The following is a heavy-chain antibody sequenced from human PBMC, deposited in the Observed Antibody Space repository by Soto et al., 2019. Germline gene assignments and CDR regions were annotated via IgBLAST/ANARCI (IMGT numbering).Heavy chain of an antibody. Sequence: PSGTLSLSCTACGGSISSYYWSWIRQPQGKGLEWIGYIYYSGSTNYNPSLKSRVTISVDTSKNQFSLKLSSVTAADTAVYYCARHPEYSSSSGYYYYYMDVWGKGTTVTVSS. CDR1: GGSISSYY. J-gene: IGHJ6*03. V-gene: IGHV4-59*08. D-gene: IGHD6-6*01. CDR2: IYYSGST. CDR3: ARHPEYSSSSGYYYYYMDV.